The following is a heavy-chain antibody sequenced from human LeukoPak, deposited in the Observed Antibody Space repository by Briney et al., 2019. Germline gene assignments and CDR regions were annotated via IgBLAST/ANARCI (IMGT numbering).Heavy chain of an antibody. Sequence: PSQTLSLTCTVSGGSISSGGYYWSWIRQPPGKGLEWIGYIYHSGSTYYNPSLKSRVTISVDRSKNQFSLKLSSVTAADTAVYYCASGVSEAVAGYWGQGTLVTVSS. J-gene: IGHJ4*02. CDR1: GGSISSGGYY. V-gene: IGHV4-30-2*01. CDR3: ASGVSEAVAGY. CDR2: IYHSGST. D-gene: IGHD6-19*01.